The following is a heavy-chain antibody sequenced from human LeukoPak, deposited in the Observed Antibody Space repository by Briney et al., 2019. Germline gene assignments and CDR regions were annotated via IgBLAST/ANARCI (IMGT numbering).Heavy chain of an antibody. J-gene: IGHJ4*02. V-gene: IGHV4-59*01. Sequence: PSETLSLTCTVSGGSISSYYWSWIRQPPGKGLEWIGYIYYSGSTNCNPSLKSRVTISVDTSKNQFSLKLSSVTAADTAVYYCARANSYVHAFDYWGQGTLVTVSS. CDR1: GGSISSYY. CDR2: IYYSGST. D-gene: IGHD5-18*01. CDR3: ARANSYVHAFDY.